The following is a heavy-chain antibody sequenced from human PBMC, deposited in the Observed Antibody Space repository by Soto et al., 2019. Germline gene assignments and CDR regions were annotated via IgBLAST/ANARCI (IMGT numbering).Heavy chain of an antibody. V-gene: IGHV1-69*06. D-gene: IGHD4-17*01. J-gene: IGHJ6*02. CDR1: VGTFSSYA. CDR3: ATVTGDYYYGMDV. CDR2: IIPIFGTA. Sequence: QVQLVQSGAEVKKPGSSVKVSCNASVGTFSSYAISWVRQAPGQVLEWMGGIIPIFGTANYAQKFQGRVTITADKTTSTADMELSSLRSEDTAVYYCATVTGDYYYGMDVWGQGTTVTVSS.